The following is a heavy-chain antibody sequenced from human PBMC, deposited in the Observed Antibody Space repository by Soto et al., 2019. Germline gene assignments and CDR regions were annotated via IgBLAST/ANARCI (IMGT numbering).Heavy chain of an antibody. CDR2: ISPNFGGT. D-gene: IGHD3-10*01. CDR3: TRGGGGYLDY. CDR1: GYTFTGNY. J-gene: IGHJ4*02. V-gene: IGHV1-2*02. Sequence: QVQLVQSGAEVKKPGASVKVSCKASGYTFTGNYLHGVRQAPGQGLEWMGWISPNFGGTTYAPNFQGRVTVTRDTSISTVYMELSSLKSDDTAVYYCTRGGGGYLDYWGQGTLVTVSS.